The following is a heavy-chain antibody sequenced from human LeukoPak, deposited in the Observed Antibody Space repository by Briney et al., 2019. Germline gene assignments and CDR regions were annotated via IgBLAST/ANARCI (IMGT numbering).Heavy chain of an antibody. V-gene: IGHV4-4*07. CDR2: IYTSGST. CDR1: GGSISSYY. D-gene: IGHD3-10*01. Sequence: SETLSLTCTVSGGSISSYYWSWIRQPAGKGLEWIGRIYTSGSTNYNPSLKSRVTMSVDTSKNQFSLKLSSVTAADTAVYYCARGGDYYGSGSYYNRGVRASRRGWFDPWGQGTLVTVSS. CDR3: ARGGDYYGSGSYYNRGVRASRRGWFDP. J-gene: IGHJ5*02.